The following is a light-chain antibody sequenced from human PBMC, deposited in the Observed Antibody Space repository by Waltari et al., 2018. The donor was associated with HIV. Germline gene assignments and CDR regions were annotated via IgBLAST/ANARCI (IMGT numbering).Light chain of an antibody. CDR2: AAS. J-gene: IGKJ2*01. CDR3: QQSYSTLPYT. V-gene: IGKV1-39*01. CDR1: QSISSY. Sequence: DIQMTQSPSSLSASVGDRVTIPCRASQSISSYLNWYQQNPGKAPKLLISAASSLQGGVPSRFSGSGSGTDFTLTISSLQPEDFAIYYCQQSYSTLPYTFGQGTKLEIK.